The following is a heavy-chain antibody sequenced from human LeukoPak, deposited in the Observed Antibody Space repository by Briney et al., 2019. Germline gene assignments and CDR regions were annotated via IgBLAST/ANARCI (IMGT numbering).Heavy chain of an antibody. J-gene: IGHJ4*02. Sequence: SETLSLTCTVSGGSISSGNYYWSWIRQPAGKRLEWIGRIHASGSTNYNPSLKGRVTISVDTSKNQFSLKLSSVTAADTAVYYCARSGILRKDTAMVTVFDYWGQGTLVTVSS. D-gene: IGHD5-18*01. CDR1: GGSISSGNYY. CDR2: IHASGST. CDR3: ARSGILRKDTAMVTVFDY. V-gene: IGHV4-61*02.